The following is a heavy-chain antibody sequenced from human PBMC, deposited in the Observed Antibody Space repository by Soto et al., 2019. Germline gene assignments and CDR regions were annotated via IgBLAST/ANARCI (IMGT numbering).Heavy chain of an antibody. J-gene: IGHJ6*03. V-gene: IGHV3-23*01. CDR3: AKATAPYYYYYMDV. CDR2: ISGSGGST. CDR1: GFTFSSYA. D-gene: IGHD5-18*01. Sequence: EVQLLESGGGLVQPGGSLRLSCAASGFTFSSYAMSWVRQAPGKGLEWVSAISGSGGSTYYADSVKGRFTISRDNSKNTLYLQRNSLRAEDTAVYYCAKATAPYYYYYMDVWGKGTTVTVSS.